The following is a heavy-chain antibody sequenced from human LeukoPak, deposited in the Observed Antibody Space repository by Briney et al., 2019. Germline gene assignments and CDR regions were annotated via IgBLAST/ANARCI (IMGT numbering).Heavy chain of an antibody. Sequence: SETLSLTCTVSGGSISSYYWSWIRQPPGKGLEWIGAISYRGTTYYNPSLESRVTISVDTSKNQFSLNLSSVTAADTAVYYCATRHSSGREDYWGQGTLVTVSS. CDR1: GGSISSYY. CDR3: ATRHSSGREDY. CDR2: ISYRGTT. D-gene: IGHD6-19*01. J-gene: IGHJ4*02. V-gene: IGHV4-59*08.